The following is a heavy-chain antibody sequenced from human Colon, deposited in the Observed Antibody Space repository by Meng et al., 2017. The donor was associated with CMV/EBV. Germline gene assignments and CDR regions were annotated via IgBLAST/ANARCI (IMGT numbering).Heavy chain of an antibody. J-gene: IGHJ4*02. CDR1: GYTFTNYY. V-gene: IGHV1-2*02. CDR3: AREGMSTPSAADS. D-gene: IGHD6-25*01. Sequence: ASLKVSCKASGYTFTNYYMHWVRQAPGQGLEWMGWIDPNSGDTNVAQNFQGRVSMTRDTSTTTAHMELTSLTSDDTALYYCAREGMSTPSAADSWGQGTLVTVSS. CDR2: IDPNSGDT.